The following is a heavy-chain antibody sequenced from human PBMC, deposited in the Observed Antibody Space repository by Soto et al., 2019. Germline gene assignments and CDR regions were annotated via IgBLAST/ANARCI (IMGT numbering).Heavy chain of an antibody. CDR1: RGSISSGGFY. CDR2: IYYSGST. D-gene: IGHD2-15*01. V-gene: IGHV4-31*03. CDR3: ARDKEQYCSGGSCYAGFDP. J-gene: IGHJ5*02. Sequence: PSETLSLTCTVSRGSISSGGFYWSCIRQHPGKDLEWLGYIYYSGSTYYNPSLKIRVTIPVDTSKNQFSLKLSSVTAADTAVYYGARDKEQYCSGGSCYAGFDPWGQGTLVTVSS.